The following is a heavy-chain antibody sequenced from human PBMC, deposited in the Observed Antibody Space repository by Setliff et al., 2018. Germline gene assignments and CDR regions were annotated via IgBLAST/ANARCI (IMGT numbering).Heavy chain of an antibody. CDR2: FDPEDEET. CDR3: AAIGLETALITGVLFDF. J-gene: IGHJ4*02. D-gene: IGHD5-18*01. Sequence: ASVKVSCKVSGYRLIEVSMHWVRQAPGKGLEWMGGFDPEDEETIYAQKFQGRVTMTDDTSTDTAYMELSSLRSEDTAVYYCAAIGLETALITGVLFDFWGQGTLVTVSS. V-gene: IGHV1-24*01. CDR1: GYRLIEVS.